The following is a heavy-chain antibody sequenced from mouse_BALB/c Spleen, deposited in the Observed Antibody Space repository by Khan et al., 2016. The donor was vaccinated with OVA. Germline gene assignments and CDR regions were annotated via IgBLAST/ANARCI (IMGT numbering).Heavy chain of an antibody. D-gene: IGHD1-1*01. Sequence: VQLQQSGPELVKPGASVKISCKASGYSFTGYFMNWVMQSHGKSLEWIGRINPHVGETLFNPKFKGTATLTVDESSSPAHMALRSLASEDSAVYYCARVYRSDFDYWGQGTTLTVSS. CDR2: INPHVGET. V-gene: IGHV1-20*02. CDR1: GYSFTGYF. CDR3: ARVYRSDFDY. J-gene: IGHJ2*01.